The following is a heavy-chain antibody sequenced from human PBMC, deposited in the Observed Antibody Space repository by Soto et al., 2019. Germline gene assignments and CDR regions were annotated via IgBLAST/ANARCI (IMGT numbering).Heavy chain of an antibody. J-gene: IGHJ4*02. CDR2: ISGSGGST. Sequence: PGGSLRLSCAASGFTFSSYAMSWVRQAPGKGLEWVSAISGSGGSTYYADSVKGRFTISRDNSENTLYLQMNGLRAEDTAVYYCAKSMMGILDYWGQGTLVTVSS. CDR1: GFTFSSYA. V-gene: IGHV3-23*01. D-gene: IGHD7-27*01. CDR3: AKSMMGILDY.